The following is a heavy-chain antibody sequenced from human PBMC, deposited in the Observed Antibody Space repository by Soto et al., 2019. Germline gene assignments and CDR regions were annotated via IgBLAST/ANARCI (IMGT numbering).Heavy chain of an antibody. D-gene: IGHD4-17*01. CDR2: IYGGLTT. CDR3: ARAVTTFSDYYGMDV. J-gene: IGHJ6*02. V-gene: IGHV3-53*01. Sequence: SLRLSCAASGFTVSSTYMTWVRQAPGKGLEWVSVIYGGLTTSYADSVKGRFTISRDNSKNSLYLQMNSLRAEDTAVYYCARAVTTFSDYYGMDVWGQGTTVTAP. CDR1: GFTVSSTY.